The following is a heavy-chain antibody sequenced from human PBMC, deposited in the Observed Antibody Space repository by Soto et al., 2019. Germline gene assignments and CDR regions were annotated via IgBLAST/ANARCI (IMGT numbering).Heavy chain of an antibody. CDR3: AKYGSDCSGGSGYFYWFGH. D-gene: IGHD2-15*01. J-gene: IGHJ5*02. CDR1: GFTFSSYA. CDR2: ISGSGGST. Sequence: EVQLLESGGGLVQPGGSLRLSCAASGFTFSSYAMSWVRQAPGKGLEWVSAISGSGGSTYYADSVKGRFTISRDNSKNTLYVQMNSLRAEDTAVYYVAKYGSDCSGGSGYFYWFGHGGQGNLVTVSS. V-gene: IGHV3-23*01.